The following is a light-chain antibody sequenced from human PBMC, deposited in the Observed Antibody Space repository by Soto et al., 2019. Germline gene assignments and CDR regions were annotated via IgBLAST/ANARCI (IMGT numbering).Light chain of an antibody. CDR3: SSYTSSSTWV. CDR2: EVS. J-gene: IGLJ3*02. CDR1: SSDVGGYNY. V-gene: IGLV2-14*01. Sequence: QSALTQPASVSGSPGQSITISCTGTSSDVGGYNYVSWYQQHPGNAPKLMIYEVSNRPSGVSNRFSGSKSGNTASLTISGLQAEDEADYYCSSYTSSSTWVFCGWTKLTVL.